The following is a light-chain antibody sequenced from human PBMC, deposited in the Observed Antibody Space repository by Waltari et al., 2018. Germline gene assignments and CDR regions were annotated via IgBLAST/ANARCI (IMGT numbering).Light chain of an antibody. J-gene: IGLJ2*01. Sequence: SYDLIQPPSVSVSPGQTASLTCSGAELGNKYVSWYQQKSGQSPILVIYQDTNRPSGIPGRFSGSNSGNTATLTIRGTQALDEADFYCQTWDSNTGVFGGGTKLTVL. V-gene: IGLV3-1*01. CDR2: QDT. CDR1: ELGNKY. CDR3: QTWDSNTGV.